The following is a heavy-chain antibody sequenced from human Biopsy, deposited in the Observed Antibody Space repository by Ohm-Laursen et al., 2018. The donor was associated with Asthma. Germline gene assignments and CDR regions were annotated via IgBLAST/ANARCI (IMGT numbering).Heavy chain of an antibody. CDR1: GYNFISFA. J-gene: IGHJ3*01. Sequence: SVKVSCKSSGYNFISFAIHWVRQAPGQRLEWMGWVNTGNGATKYSQKFQGRVTITRDTSASTAYMELRSLRSEDTATYYCARTYYDFLTGQVKDVFGVWGQGTMVTVSS. CDR3: ARTYYDFLTGQVKDVFGV. D-gene: IGHD3-9*01. V-gene: IGHV1-3*04. CDR2: VNTGNGAT.